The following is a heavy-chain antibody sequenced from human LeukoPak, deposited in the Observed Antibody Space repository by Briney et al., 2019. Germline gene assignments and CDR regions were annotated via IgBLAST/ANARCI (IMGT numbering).Heavy chain of an antibody. CDR1: GGSISRYW. D-gene: IGHD1-1*01. Sequence: SETLSLTCTVSGGSISRYWWGWIRQPAGKGLEWIGHIYSSGFTNYNPSLKSRVTMSVDTSKNQFSPNLSPVTAADTAVYYCARGGSSGRTGDYWGQGTLVTVTS. CDR3: ARGGSSGRTGDY. CDR2: IYSSGFT. J-gene: IGHJ4*02. V-gene: IGHV4-4*07.